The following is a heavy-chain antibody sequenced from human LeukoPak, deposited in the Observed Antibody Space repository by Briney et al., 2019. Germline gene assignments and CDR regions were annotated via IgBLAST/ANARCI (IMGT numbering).Heavy chain of an antibody. CDR1: GFTFSSYA. CDR2: ISYDGSNK. CDR3: ARDGGLYYFDY. Sequence: PGGSLRLSCAASGFTFSSYAMHWVRQAPGKGLEWVAVISYDGSNKYYADSVKGRFTISRDNSKNTLYLQMNSLRVEDTALYYCARDGGLYYFDYWGQGTLVTVSS. V-gene: IGHV3-30*04. D-gene: IGHD2-15*01. J-gene: IGHJ4*02.